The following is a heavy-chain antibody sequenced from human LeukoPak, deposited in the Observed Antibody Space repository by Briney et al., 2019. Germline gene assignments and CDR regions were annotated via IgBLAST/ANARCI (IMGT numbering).Heavy chain of an antibody. J-gene: IGHJ4*02. V-gene: IGHV3-53*01. D-gene: IGHD1-7*01. CDR1: GFRGSIKY. CDR2: IYSGGDT. CDR3: AAAEGNYYFDY. Sequence: PGGSLRLSCAASGFRGSIKYMSWVRQAPGEGLEWGSVIYSGGDTYYADSVKGRFTSSRDNSKNTLYLQMSSLRAEDTAVYYCAAAEGNYYFDYWGQGTLVTVSS.